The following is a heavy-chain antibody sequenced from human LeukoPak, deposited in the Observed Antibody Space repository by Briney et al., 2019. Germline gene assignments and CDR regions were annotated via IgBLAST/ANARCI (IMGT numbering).Heavy chain of an antibody. J-gene: IGHJ3*02. CDR1: GGSIGSYY. CDR2: IYYSGST. CDR3: ARAIEGAFDI. V-gene: IGHV4-59*01. Sequence: PSETLSLTCTVSGGSIGSYYWSWIRQPPGKGLEWIGHIYYSGSTNYKPSLKSRVTVSVDTSKSQFSLKLSSVTAADTAVYYCARAIEGAFDIWGQGTMVTVSS.